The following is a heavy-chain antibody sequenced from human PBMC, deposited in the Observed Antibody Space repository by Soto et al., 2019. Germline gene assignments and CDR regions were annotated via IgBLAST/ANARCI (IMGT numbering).Heavy chain of an antibody. CDR2: IYYSGST. CDR1: GGSISSSSYY. CDR3: ARDSQTGELGAFDI. V-gene: IGHV4-39*07. D-gene: IGHD7-27*01. J-gene: IGHJ3*02. Sequence: SETLSLTCTVSGGSISSSSYYWGWIRQPPGKGLEWIGSIYYSGSTYYNPSLKSRVTISVDTSKNQFSLKLSSVTAADTAVYYCARDSQTGELGAFDIWGQWDNGHRLL.